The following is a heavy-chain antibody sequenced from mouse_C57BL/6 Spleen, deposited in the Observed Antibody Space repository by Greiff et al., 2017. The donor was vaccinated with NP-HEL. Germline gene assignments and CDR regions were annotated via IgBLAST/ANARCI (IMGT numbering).Heavy chain of an antibody. CDR2: IDPEDGDT. J-gene: IGHJ3*01. CDR3: TADGYGVGFAY. V-gene: IGHV14-1*01. D-gene: IGHD2-2*01. CDR1: GFNIKDYY. Sequence: VQLQQSGAELVRPGASVKLSCTASGFNIKDYYMHWVKQRPEQGLEWIGRIDPEDGDTEYAPKFQGKATMTADTSSNTAYLQLSSLTSEDTAVYYCTADGYGVGFAYWGQGTLVTVSA.